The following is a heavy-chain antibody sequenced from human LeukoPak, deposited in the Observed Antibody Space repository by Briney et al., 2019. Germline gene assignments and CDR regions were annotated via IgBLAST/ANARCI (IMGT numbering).Heavy chain of an antibody. CDR2: ISYDGSNK. Sequence: PGRSLRLSCAASGFTFSSYAMHWVRQAPGKGLEWVAVISYDGSNKYYADSVKGRFTISRDNSKNTLYLQMNSLRAEDTAVYYCARKARWFGDLSPFDYWGQGTLVTVSS. J-gene: IGHJ4*02. D-gene: IGHD3-10*01. V-gene: IGHV3-30*04. CDR3: ARKARWFGDLSPFDY. CDR1: GFTFSSYA.